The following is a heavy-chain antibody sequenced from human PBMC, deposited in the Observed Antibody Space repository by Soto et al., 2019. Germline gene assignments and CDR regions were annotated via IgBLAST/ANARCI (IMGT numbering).Heavy chain of an antibody. CDR3: VGGQYYFDY. Sequence: QVQLVESGGGVVQPGRSLRLSCAASGFPFTTYGMHWVREGPGKGLEWVAVISYDGSNKYYAYSVKGRFTISRDNSKNTLYLEMNSLRPEDTALYYCVGGQYYFDYRGQGTLVTVSS. D-gene: IGHD3-10*01. CDR2: ISYDGSNK. CDR1: GFPFTTYG. V-gene: IGHV3-30*03. J-gene: IGHJ4*02.